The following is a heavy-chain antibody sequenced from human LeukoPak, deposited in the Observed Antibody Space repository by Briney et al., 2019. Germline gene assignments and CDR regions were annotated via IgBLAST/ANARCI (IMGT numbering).Heavy chain of an antibody. J-gene: IGHJ4*02. CDR1: GFTFSSYG. CDR2: ISGSGGST. V-gene: IGHV3-23*01. CDR3: AKDSPTIRSSSRLHYFDN. D-gene: IGHD6-13*01. Sequence: PGGSLRLACAASGFTFSSYGMSWVRQAPGKGLEWVSAISGSGGSTYYAGSVQGRFTISRDNSKNTVYLQMSSLRAEDTAVYYCAKDSPTIRSSSRLHYFDNWGQGTLVTVSS.